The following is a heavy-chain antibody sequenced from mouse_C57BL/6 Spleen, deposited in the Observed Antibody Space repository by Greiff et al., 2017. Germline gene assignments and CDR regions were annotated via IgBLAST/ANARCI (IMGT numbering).Heavy chain of an antibody. V-gene: IGHV5-12*01. CDR1: GFTFSDYY. J-gene: IGHJ4*01. Sequence: EVKLQESGGGLVQPGGSLKLSCAASGFTFSDYYMYWVRQTPEKRLEWVAYISNGGGSTYYPDTVKGRFTISRDNAKNTLYLQLSRLKSEDTAMYYCARHVPHYYGSSYNAMDYWGQGTSVTVSA. CDR2: ISNGGGST. CDR3: ARHVPHYYGSSYNAMDY. D-gene: IGHD1-1*01.